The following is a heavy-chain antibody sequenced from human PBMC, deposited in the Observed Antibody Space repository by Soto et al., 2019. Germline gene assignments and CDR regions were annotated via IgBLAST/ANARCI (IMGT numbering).Heavy chain of an antibody. J-gene: IGHJ4*02. Sequence: EVPLVESGGGLVQPGGSLRLSCAASGFTFSSYDMHWVRQATGKGLEWVSAIGTAGDTYYPGSVKGRFTISRENAKNSLYLQMNSLRAGDTAVYYCARGITMVRGVILDYFDYWGQGTLVTVSS. CDR1: GFTFSSYD. CDR2: IGTAGDT. D-gene: IGHD3-10*01. V-gene: IGHV3-13*04. CDR3: ARGITMVRGVILDYFDY.